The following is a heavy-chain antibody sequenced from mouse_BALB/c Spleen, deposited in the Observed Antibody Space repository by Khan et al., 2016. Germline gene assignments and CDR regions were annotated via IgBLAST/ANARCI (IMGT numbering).Heavy chain of an antibody. CDR3: ARDSGSGLYYFDY. D-gene: IGHD1-3*01. Sequence: VQLKESGPGLVAPSQSLSITCTVSGFSLTTYGIHWVRQPPGKGLEWLGIIWAGGSTNYNSALMSRLSFSKDNSKNRVLLKMNSLQTDDTAIYYCARDSGSGLYYFDYWGQGTTLTVSS. CDR1: GFSLTTYG. V-gene: IGHV2-9*02. J-gene: IGHJ2*01. CDR2: IWAGGST.